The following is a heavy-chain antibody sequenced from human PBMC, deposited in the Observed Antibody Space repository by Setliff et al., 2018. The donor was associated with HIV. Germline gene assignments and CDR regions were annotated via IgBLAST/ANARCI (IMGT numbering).Heavy chain of an antibody. D-gene: IGHD5-12*01. V-gene: IGHV1-69*13. CDR2: VIPIFDTT. Sequence: SVKVSCKASGGTFSGYGISWVRQAPGQGLEWMGGVIPIFDTTNYAQKFQGRVTITADESTSTAYMELSSLRSEDTAVYYCAKGPLYSGYDLDYYCYYMDVWGKGTTVTVSS. J-gene: IGHJ6*03. CDR3: AKGPLYSGYDLDYYCYYMDV. CDR1: GGTFSGYG.